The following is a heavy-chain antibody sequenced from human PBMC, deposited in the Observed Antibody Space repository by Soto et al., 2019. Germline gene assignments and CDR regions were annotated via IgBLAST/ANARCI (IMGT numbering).Heavy chain of an antibody. Sequence: SQTLSLTCVISGDSVSSDRASWNWIRQSPSRGLEWLAKTYYRSKWSYDYAISVRSRIIIIPDTSRNQCSLQLNSMTPEDTAVYYCVRLRGNGWLDLWGQGTQVTVSS. CDR3: VRLRGNGWLDL. V-gene: IGHV6-1*01. CDR1: GDSVSSDRAS. J-gene: IGHJ5*02. CDR2: TYYRSKWSY.